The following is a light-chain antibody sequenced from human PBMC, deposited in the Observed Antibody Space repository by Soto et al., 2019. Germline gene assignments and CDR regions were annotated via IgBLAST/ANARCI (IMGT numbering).Light chain of an antibody. Sequence: IVLTQSPGTLSLSPGERATLSCRASQSVSSGYLVWYQQRPGQPPRLLIYGTSNRAAGIPDRFSGSGSGTDFTLTIYRLEPEDSAVYYCQQYGSSALTVGGGTKVEIK. V-gene: IGKV3-20*01. CDR1: QSVSSGY. CDR3: QQYGSSALT. J-gene: IGKJ4*02. CDR2: GTS.